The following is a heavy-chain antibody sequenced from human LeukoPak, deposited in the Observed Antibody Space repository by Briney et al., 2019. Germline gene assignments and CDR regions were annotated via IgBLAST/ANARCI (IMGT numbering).Heavy chain of an antibody. CDR1: GFTFSSYS. V-gene: IGHV3-21*01. Sequence: PGGSLRLSCAASGFTFSSYSMNWVRQAPGKGLEWVSSISSSSSYIYYADSVKGRFTISRDNAKNSQYLQMNSLRAEDTAVYYCARMGFEGAAAGPLYWGQGTLVTVSS. CDR3: ARMGFEGAAAGPLY. J-gene: IGHJ4*02. D-gene: IGHD6-13*01. CDR2: ISSSSSYI.